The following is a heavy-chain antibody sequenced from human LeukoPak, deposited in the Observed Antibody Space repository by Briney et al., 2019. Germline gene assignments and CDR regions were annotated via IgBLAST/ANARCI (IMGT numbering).Heavy chain of an antibody. D-gene: IGHD3-10*01. CDR2: IKEDGSEK. CDR1: GFTFSRYW. CDR3: ASGSREW. Sequence: GGSLRFSCAASGFTFSRYWMSWVRQAPGKGLEWLANIKEDGSEKYYVDSVKGRFTISRDNAKNSLYLQMNSLRAEDTSVYYCASGSREWWGQGTLVTVSS. V-gene: IGHV3-7*01. J-gene: IGHJ4*02.